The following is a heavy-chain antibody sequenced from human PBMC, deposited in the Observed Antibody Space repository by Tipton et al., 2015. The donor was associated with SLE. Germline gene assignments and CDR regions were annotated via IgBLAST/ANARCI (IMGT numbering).Heavy chain of an antibody. CDR1: GGSISSGSYY. D-gene: IGHD2-8*01. CDR3: ARDVGYCTNGVCPPFDY. Sequence: TLSLTCTVSGGSISSGSYYWSWIRQPAGKGLEWIGRIYTSGSTNYNPSLKSRVTISVDTPKNQFSLKLSSVTAADTAVYYCARDVGYCTNGVCPPFDYWGQGPLVTVSS. J-gene: IGHJ4*02. CDR2: IYTSGST. V-gene: IGHV4-61*02.